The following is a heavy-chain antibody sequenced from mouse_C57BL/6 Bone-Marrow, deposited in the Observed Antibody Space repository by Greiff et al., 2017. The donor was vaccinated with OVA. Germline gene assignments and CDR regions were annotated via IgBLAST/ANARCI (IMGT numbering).Heavy chain of an antibody. D-gene: IGHD1-1*01. Sequence: EVKLEESGGGLVQPGGSMKLSCVASGFTFSNYWMNWVRQSPEKGLEWVAQIRLKSDNYATHYAESVKGRFTISRDDSKSSVYLQMNNLRAEDTGIYYCTGFGTTVYAMDYWGQGTSVTVSS. CDR3: TGFGTTVYAMDY. J-gene: IGHJ4*01. CDR1: GFTFSNYW. V-gene: IGHV6-3*01. CDR2: IRLKSDNYAT.